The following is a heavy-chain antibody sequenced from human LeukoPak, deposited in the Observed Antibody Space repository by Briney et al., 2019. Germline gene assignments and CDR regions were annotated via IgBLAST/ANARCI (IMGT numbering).Heavy chain of an antibody. Sequence: PGGSLRLSCAASGFTFSSYWMNWVRQAPGKGLEWVASIKQDGSEKYYVDFLKGRFTISRDNAKNSLYLQMNSLRAEDTAVYYCAREEWELRLFDYWGQGTLVTVSS. CDR2: IKQDGSEK. V-gene: IGHV3-7*01. J-gene: IGHJ4*02. CDR1: GFTFSSYW. D-gene: IGHD1-26*01. CDR3: AREEWELRLFDY.